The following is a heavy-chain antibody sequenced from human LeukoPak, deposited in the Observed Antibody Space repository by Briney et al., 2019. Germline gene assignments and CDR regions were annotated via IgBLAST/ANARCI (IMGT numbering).Heavy chain of an antibody. D-gene: IGHD6-19*01. J-gene: IGHJ4*02. V-gene: IGHV1-8*01. CDR2: MNPNSGNT. CDR1: GYTFTSYD. CDR3: ARGKGYSSGWCVYYFDY. Sequence: ASVKVSCTASGYTFTSYDINWVRQATGQGLEWMGWMNPNSGNTGYAQKFQGRVTMTRNTSISTAYMELSSLRSEDTAVYYCARGKGYSSGWCVYYFDYWGQGTLVTVSS.